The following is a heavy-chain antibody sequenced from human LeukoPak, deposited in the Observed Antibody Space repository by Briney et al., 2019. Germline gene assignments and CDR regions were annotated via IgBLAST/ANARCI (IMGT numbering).Heavy chain of an antibody. D-gene: IGHD2-15*01. CDR1: GYTFTGYY. V-gene: IGHV1-2*06. Sequence: GASVKVSCKASGYTFTGYYMHWVRQAPGQGLEWMGRINPNSGGTNYAQKFQGRVTMTRDTSISTAYMELSRLRSDDTAVYYCASFGVCSGGSCYSTYWSDYWGQGTLVTVSS. CDR3: ASFGVCSGGSCYSTYWSDY. CDR2: INPNSGGT. J-gene: IGHJ4*02.